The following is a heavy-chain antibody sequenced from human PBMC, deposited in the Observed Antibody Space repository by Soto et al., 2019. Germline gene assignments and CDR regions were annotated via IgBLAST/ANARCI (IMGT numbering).Heavy chain of an antibody. CDR1: GGSIDSGAFS. CDR3: ARIHWAQSSLDY. V-gene: IGHV4-30-2*01. CDR2: VTHSGTS. Sequence: QLQLQESGSRLVKPSETLSLTCAVSGGSIDSGAFSLSWIREPPGKGLEWLGYVTHSGTSYSIPTLNGRLTLSVDSSQPQFSLKLTSVTAAASAFYYGARIHWAQSSLDYWGRGILVTVSS. J-gene: IGHJ4*02. D-gene: IGHD6-19*01.